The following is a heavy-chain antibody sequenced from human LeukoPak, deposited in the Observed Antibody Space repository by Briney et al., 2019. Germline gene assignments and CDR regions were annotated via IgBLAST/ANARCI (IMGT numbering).Heavy chain of an antibody. CDR2: ISRRDDYS. J-gene: IGHJ5*01. V-gene: IGHV3-23*01. CDR3: VRVARLADS. CDR1: GFDFSSYA. Sequence: GGSFRLYCAAPGFDFSSYAMSLVRQHPGKGLEWVPVISRRDDYSYYTASVKGRFTISRENSKNTLYLQMNSLRAEDTAVYYCVRVARLADSWGQGTLVTVSS.